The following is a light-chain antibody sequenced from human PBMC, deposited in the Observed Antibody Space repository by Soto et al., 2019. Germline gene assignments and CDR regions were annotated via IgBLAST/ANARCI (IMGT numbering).Light chain of an antibody. J-gene: IGKJ4*01. CDR2: AAS. CDR3: QQYYSFPLT. V-gene: IGKV1D-8*04. CDR1: QGISSY. Sequence: VIWMTQSPSLLSASTGDRVIISCRTSQGISSYLAWYQQKPGKAPELLIYAASTLQSGVPSRFSGSGSGTDFTLTISCLQYEDFATYYCQQYYSFPLTFGGGTKV.